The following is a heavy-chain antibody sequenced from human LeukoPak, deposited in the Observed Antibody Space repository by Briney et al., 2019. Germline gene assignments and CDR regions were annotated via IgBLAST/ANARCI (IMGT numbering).Heavy chain of an antibody. CDR3: ARASSSWYEYFQH. J-gene: IGHJ1*01. CDR1: GYSISSGYY. CDR2: IYHSGST. D-gene: IGHD6-13*01. Sequence: PSETLSLTCTVSGYSISSGYYWGWIRQPPGKGLEWIGSIYHSGSTYYNPSLESRVTISVDTSKNRFSLKLSSVTAADTAVYYCARASSSWYEYFQHWGQGTLVTVSS. V-gene: IGHV4-38-2*02.